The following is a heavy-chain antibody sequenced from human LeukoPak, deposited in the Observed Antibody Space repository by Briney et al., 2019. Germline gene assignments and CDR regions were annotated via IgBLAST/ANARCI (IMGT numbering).Heavy chain of an antibody. J-gene: IGHJ4*02. V-gene: IGHV3-7*01. CDR3: GRGDPDY. Sequence: PGGSLRLSCAASGFTFSDYSMNWVRQAPGKGLEWVANINQAGSDKYYVDSVKGRFTISRDNAKNSLYLQMNNLRVEDTAVYYCGRGDPDYWGQGTLVTVSS. CDR2: INQAGSDK. CDR1: GFTFSDYS.